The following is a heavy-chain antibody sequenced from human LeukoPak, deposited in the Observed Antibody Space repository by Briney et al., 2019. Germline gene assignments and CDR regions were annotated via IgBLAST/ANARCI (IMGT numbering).Heavy chain of an antibody. D-gene: IGHD6-13*01. CDR3: ASETGIAAAGLHD. J-gene: IGHJ4*02. CDR2: IYYSGST. Sequence: SETLSLTCTVSGGSISSGSYYWSWIRQHPGKGLEWIGYIYYSGSTYYNPSLKSRVTISVDTSKNQFSLKLSSVTAADTAVYYCASETGIAAAGLHDWGQGTLVTVSS. V-gene: IGHV4-31*03. CDR1: GGSISSGSYY.